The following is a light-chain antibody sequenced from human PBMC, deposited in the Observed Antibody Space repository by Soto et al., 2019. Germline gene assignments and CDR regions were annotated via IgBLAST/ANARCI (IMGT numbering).Light chain of an antibody. Sequence: QSVLTQPPSVSGAPGQRVTISCTGSSSNIGAGYGVHWYQQFPEAAPKLLIYLNNNRPSGVPDRFSGSKSGTSASLAITGLQDADEADYYCQSYDSSLSGSVFGGGTQLTVL. V-gene: IGLV1-40*01. CDR2: LNN. CDR1: SSNIGAGYG. CDR3: QSYDSSLSGSV. J-gene: IGLJ2*01.